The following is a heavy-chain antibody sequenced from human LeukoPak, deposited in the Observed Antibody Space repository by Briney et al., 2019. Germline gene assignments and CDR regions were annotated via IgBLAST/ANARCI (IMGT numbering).Heavy chain of an antibody. CDR1: GFTFSSYA. D-gene: IGHD3-10*01. J-gene: IGHJ4*02. Sequence: AGGSLRLSCAASGFTFSSYAMSWVRQAPGKGLEWISAISGSGGSTYSADSVKGRFTISRDNSKNTLYLQMNSLGAEDTALYYCAKDSGSYRYYFDYWGQGTLVTVSS. CDR2: ISGSGGST. V-gene: IGHV3-23*01. CDR3: AKDSGSYRYYFDY.